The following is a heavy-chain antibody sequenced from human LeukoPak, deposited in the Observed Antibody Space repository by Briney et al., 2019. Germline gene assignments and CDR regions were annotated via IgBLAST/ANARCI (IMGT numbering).Heavy chain of an antibody. J-gene: IGHJ6*03. Sequence: ASVKVSCKASGYTFTGYYMHWVRQAPGQGVEWMGWINPNSGGTNYAQKFQGRVTITRNTSISTAYMELSSLRSEDTAVYYCAREYSSGWNYYMDVWGKGTTVTVSS. D-gene: IGHD6-19*01. CDR3: AREYSSGWNYYMDV. CDR2: INPNSGGT. CDR1: GYTFTGYY. V-gene: IGHV1-2*02.